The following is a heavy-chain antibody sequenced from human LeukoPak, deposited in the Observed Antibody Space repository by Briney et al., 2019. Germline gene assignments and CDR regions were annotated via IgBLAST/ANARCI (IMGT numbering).Heavy chain of an antibody. Sequence: GGSLRLSCAASGLSVSSSSMSWVRQAPGKGLEWVSTIGIAGNFYYADSVKGRFTISRDDAKNSLCLQMNSLRAEDTAVYYCATDGSGWSRVVWGQGTTVTVSS. J-gene: IGHJ6*02. V-gene: IGHV3-21*01. CDR1: GLSVSSSS. D-gene: IGHD6-19*01. CDR3: ATDGSGWSRVV. CDR2: IGIAGNF.